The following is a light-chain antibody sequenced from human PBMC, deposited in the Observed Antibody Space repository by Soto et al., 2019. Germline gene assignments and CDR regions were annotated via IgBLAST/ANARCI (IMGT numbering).Light chain of an antibody. CDR2: AAS. V-gene: IGKV3-20*01. CDR3: QQYGSSPPLT. Sequence: EIVLTQSPGTLSLSPGERATLSCRASQNLSSGYLAWYQQKPGQAPRILIYAASSRATGIPDRFSGSGSGTDFSLTISRLEPEDFAVYYCQQYGSSPPLTFGGGTKVEIK. J-gene: IGKJ4*01. CDR1: QNLSSGY.